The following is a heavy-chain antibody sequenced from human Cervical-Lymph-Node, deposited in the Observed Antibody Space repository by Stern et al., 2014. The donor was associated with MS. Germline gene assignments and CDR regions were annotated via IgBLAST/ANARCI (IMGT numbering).Heavy chain of an antibody. CDR3: AQGAAAI. V-gene: IGHV3-7*01. Sequence: VQLVQSGGGSVQPGESLRLSCAASGFTFSIYWLSWLRQAPGKGLEWVANIREDLYDKYYVDTVRDRFTITRDNTRNVVYLQMNSLRAEDTAVYYCAQGAAAIWGQGTMVTVS. D-gene: IGHD3-16*01. CDR2: IREDLYDK. J-gene: IGHJ3*02. CDR1: GFTFSIYW.